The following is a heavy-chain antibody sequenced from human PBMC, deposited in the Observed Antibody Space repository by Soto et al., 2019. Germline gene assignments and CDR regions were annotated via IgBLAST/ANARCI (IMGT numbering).Heavy chain of an antibody. CDR1: GFTFSRYA. V-gene: IGHV3-53*04. CDR3: ARDRRYSSSWYDAFDI. CDR2: IYSGGST. D-gene: IGHD6-13*01. J-gene: IGHJ3*02. Sequence: PGGSLRLSCAASGFTFSRYAMHWVRQAPGKGLEWVSVIYSGGSTYYADSVKGRFTISRHNSKNTLYLQMNSLRAEDTAVYYCARDRRYSSSWYDAFDIWGQGTMVTVSS.